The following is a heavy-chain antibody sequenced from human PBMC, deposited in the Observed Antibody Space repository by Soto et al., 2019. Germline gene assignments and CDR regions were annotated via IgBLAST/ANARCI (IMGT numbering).Heavy chain of an antibody. V-gene: IGHV1-46*01. D-gene: IGHD2-15*01. J-gene: IGHJ1*01. CDR2: VNPSGGST. Sequence: GXSVKVSCKASVYIFTAYSMHWVRQAPGQGLEWMGVVNPSGGSTNYAQKFQGRITMTRDTSTSTVYMDLSSLTSEDTAVYYCAREENCSDGICYSEYFQRWGQGTLVPVSS. CDR3: AREENCSDGICYSEYFQR. CDR1: VYIFTAYS.